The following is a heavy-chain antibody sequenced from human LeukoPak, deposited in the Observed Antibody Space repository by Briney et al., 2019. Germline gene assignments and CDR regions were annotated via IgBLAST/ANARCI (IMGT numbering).Heavy chain of an antibody. CDR2: IYYSGST. Sequence: SETLSLTCTVSGGSISSYYWSWIRQPPGKGLQWIGYIYYSGSTNYNPSLKSRVTISLDTSKTQFSLKLTSATAADTAVYYCARYCSGGSCSSGQLDYWGQGTLVIVPS. J-gene: IGHJ4*02. CDR3: ARYCSGGSCSSGQLDY. V-gene: IGHV4-59*08. CDR1: GGSISSYY. D-gene: IGHD2-15*01.